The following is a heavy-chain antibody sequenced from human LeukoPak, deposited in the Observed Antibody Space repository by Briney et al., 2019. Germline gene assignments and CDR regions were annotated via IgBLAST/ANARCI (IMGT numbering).Heavy chain of an antibody. V-gene: IGHV1-2*02. D-gene: IGHD3-10*01. J-gene: IGHJ6*02. CDR2: INPNSGGT. Sequence: GASVKVSCKASGYTFTGYYMHWVRQAPGQGLEWMGWINPNSGGTNYAQKFQGRVTMTRDTSISTAYMELSRLRSDDTAVYYCARGHYYGSGTPLDYYYGMDVWGQGTTVTVSS. CDR3: ARGHYYGSGTPLDYYYGMDV. CDR1: GYTFTGYY.